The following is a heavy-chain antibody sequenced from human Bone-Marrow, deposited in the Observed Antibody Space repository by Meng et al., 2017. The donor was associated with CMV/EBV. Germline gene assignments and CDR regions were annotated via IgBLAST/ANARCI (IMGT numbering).Heavy chain of an antibody. V-gene: IGHV1-46*01. D-gene: IGHD1/OR15-1a*01. CDR3: ARRGNWYNQGWFDP. Sequence: VKVSCKASGYTFTSYDIHWLRQAPGQGLEWMGIIIPSGGSTSYAQKFQGRVTMTRDTSTSTVYMELSSLRSEDTAVYYCARRGNWYNQGWFDPWGQGTLVTVSS. CDR1: GYTFTSYD. J-gene: IGHJ5*02. CDR2: IIPSGGST.